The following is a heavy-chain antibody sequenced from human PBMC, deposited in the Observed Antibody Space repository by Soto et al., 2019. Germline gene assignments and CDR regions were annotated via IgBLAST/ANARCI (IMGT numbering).Heavy chain of an antibody. V-gene: IGHV3-49*04. CDR2: IRSKSYGEGT. Sequence: GGSLRLSCKTSGFNFAGYAMTWVRQAPGKWLEWVGFIRSKSYGEGTDYAASVEGRFFISRDDSKDTVYLQMNNLRTEDTAVYFCTNIDFWGQGXRVTVYS. CDR1: GFNFAGYA. CDR3: TNIDF. J-gene: IGHJ4*02.